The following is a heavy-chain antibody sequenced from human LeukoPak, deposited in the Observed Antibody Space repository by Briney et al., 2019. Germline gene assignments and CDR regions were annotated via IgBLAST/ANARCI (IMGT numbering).Heavy chain of an antibody. D-gene: IGHD3-10*01. J-gene: IGHJ6*03. CDR1: GFAFNDYY. V-gene: IGHV3-11*01. Sequence: TGGSLRLSCAASGFAFNDYYMSWIRQAPGKALEWISYISGGSTTIKYADSVKGRFTISRDNAKNSLYLQMNSLRAEDTAVYYCARDAGVGHYYSMDVWGKGTTVIVSS. CDR3: ARDAGVGHYYSMDV. CDR2: ISGGSTTI.